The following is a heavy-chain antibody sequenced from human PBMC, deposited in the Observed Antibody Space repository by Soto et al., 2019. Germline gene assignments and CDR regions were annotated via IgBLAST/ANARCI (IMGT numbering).Heavy chain of an antibody. CDR2: VNGDGSST. D-gene: IGHD2-8*01. CDR3: ARVMANLHWYFDY. J-gene: IGHJ4*02. V-gene: IGHV3-74*01. Sequence: PVGSVRLSCAASGYTFSSYWMHWVRHAPGKGLVWVSRVNGDGSSTSYADPVKGRFTISRDNAKNTVHLQMDSLRAEDTAVYYCARVMANLHWYFDYWGRGTRVIVAS. CDR1: GYTFSSYW.